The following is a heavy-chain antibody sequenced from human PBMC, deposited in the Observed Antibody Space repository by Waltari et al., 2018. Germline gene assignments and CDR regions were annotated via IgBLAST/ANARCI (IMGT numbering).Heavy chain of an antibody. J-gene: IGHJ6*03. CDR2: INPSGGST. CDR1: GYTFTSYY. V-gene: IGHV1-46*01. Sequence: QVQLVQSGAEVKKPGASVKVSCKASGYTFTSYYMHWVRQAPGQGLEWMGIINPSGGSTSYAQKFQGRVTMTRDMSTSTGYMELSSLRSEDTAVYYCARDRLAARHTLGYYVDFWGKGTTVTISS. D-gene: IGHD6-6*01. CDR3: ARDRLAARHTLGYYVDF.